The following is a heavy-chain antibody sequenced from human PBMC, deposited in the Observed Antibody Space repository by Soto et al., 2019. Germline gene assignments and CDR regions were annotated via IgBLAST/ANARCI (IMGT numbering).Heavy chain of an antibody. J-gene: IGHJ3*02. V-gene: IGHV3-23*01. Sequence: GGSLRLSCAASGFTFSSHGMNWVRQAPGKGLEWVSFISGSAGTTFYADSVKGRFTISRDNSKNTLYLQMNSLRAEDTALYYCAKDSGVEVSSVRAFDIWGQGTMVTVSS. D-gene: IGHD2-15*01. CDR2: ISGSAGTT. CDR1: GFTFSSHG. CDR3: AKDSGVEVSSVRAFDI.